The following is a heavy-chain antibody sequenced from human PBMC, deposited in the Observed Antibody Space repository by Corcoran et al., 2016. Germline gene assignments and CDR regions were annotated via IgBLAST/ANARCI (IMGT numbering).Heavy chain of an antibody. CDR2: IKSKTNGETT. D-gene: IGHD7-27*01. V-gene: IGHV3-15*01. Sequence: EVQLVESGGGLVNPVGSLRLSCAASGFNFINAWMNWVRQAPGKGLEWVGRIKSKTNGETTDYAAPVKGRFTISRYDSKNTLYLQMNSLKTEDTAVYYCSTVTGDPKWGQGTLVTVSS. J-gene: IGHJ4*02. CDR1: GFNFINAW. CDR3: STVTGDPK.